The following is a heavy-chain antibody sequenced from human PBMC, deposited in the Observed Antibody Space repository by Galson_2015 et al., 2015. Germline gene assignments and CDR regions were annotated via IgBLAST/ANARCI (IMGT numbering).Heavy chain of an antibody. Sequence: SLRLSCAVSGFTFTSYAMTWVRQAPGKGLEWISAISGSGGSTYYADSVKGRFTISRDNSKNTLYLQMNSLRAEDTAVYYCAKDFWHYFDYWGQGTLVTVSS. J-gene: IGHJ4*02. V-gene: IGHV3-23*01. CDR3: AKDFWHYFDY. CDR2: ISGSGGST. D-gene: IGHD2/OR15-2a*01. CDR1: GFTFTSYA.